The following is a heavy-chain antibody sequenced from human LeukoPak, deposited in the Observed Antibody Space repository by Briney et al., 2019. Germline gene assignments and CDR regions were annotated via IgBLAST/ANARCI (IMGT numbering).Heavy chain of an antibody. V-gene: IGHV1-2*02. J-gene: IGHJ3*02. D-gene: IGHD3-22*01. Sequence: ASVKVSCKASGYTFTGYYMHWVRQAPGQGLEWMGWINPSSGGTNYAQKFQGRVTMTRDTSISTAYMELSRLRSDDTAVYYCASLYYYDSSGYSDAFDIWGQGTMVTVSS. CDR3: ASLYYYDSSGYSDAFDI. CDR2: INPSSGGT. CDR1: GYTFTGYY.